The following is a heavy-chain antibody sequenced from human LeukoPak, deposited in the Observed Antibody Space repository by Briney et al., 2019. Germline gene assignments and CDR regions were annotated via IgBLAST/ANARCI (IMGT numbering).Heavy chain of an antibody. CDR1: GYTLTYYY. V-gene: IGHV1-2*02. Sequence: ASVTVSCKASGYTLTYYYVHWVRLAPGQGLEWMGWFNPNSGGPNYAQKFQGRVTMTRDTSISTAYMELSRLTSDDTGVYYCARGYAYFDYWGQGTLVTVSS. CDR2: FNPNSGGP. D-gene: IGHD2-2*01. CDR3: ARGYAYFDY. J-gene: IGHJ4*02.